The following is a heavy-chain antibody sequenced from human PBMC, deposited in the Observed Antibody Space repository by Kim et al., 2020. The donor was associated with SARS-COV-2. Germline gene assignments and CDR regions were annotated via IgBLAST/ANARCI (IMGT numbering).Heavy chain of an antibody. CDR3: ARPGNDYGDLYFDY. D-gene: IGHD4-17*01. J-gene: IGHJ4*02. V-gene: IGHV3-53*01. Sequence: SVKDRFTTARDNSKNTLYLQMNSRRAEDTAVYYCARPGNDYGDLYFDYWGQGTLVTVSS.